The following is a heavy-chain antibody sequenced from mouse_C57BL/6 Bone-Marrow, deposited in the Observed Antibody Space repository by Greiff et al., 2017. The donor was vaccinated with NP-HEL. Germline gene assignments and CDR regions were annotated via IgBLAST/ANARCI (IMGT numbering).Heavy chain of an antibody. V-gene: IGHV1-69*01. J-gene: IGHJ2*01. CDR3: ARKGLLLRYYFDY. Sequence: QVQLKQPGAELVMPGASVKLSCKASGYTFTSYWMHWVKQRPGQGLEWIGEIDPSDSYTNYNQKFKGKSTLTVDKSSSTAYMQLSSLTSEDSAVYYCARKGLLLRYYFDYWGQGTTLTVSS. CDR1: GYTFTSYW. D-gene: IGHD1-1*01. CDR2: IDPSDSYT.